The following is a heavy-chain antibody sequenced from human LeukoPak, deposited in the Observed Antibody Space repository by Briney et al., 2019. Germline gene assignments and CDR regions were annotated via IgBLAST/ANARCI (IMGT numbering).Heavy chain of an antibody. V-gene: IGHV4-31*03. CDR2: IYYSGST. CDR3: ARDRYFYASGSYYGYFDY. Sequence: SETLSLTCTVSGGSISSGGYYWSWIRQHPGTGLEWIGYIYYSGSTYYNPSLKSRVTISVDTSKKQFSLKLSSVTAADTAVYYCARDRYFYASGSYYGYFDYWGQGTLVTVSS. J-gene: IGHJ4*02. CDR1: GGSISSGGYY. D-gene: IGHD3-10*01.